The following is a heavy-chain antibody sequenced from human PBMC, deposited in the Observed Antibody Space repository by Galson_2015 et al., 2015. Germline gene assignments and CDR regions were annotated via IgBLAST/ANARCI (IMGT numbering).Heavy chain of an antibody. CDR3: ARVVQQLAYGMDV. J-gene: IGHJ6*02. D-gene: IGHD6-13*01. CDR2: IWYDGSKK. V-gene: IGHV3-33*01. Sequence: SLRLSCAASGFSFKSSGMHWVRQAPGKGLEWVAIIWYDGSKKYYPDSLKGRFTIFRDNSKNTLYLEMNGLRAEDTAVYYCARVVQQLAYGMDVWGQGTTVTVSS. CDR1: GFSFKSSG.